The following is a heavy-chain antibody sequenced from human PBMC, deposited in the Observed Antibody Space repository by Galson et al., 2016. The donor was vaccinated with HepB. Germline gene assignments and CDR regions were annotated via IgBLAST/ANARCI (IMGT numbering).Heavy chain of an antibody. CDR1: GASITNNNW. CDR2: IYRSGST. V-gene: IGHV4-4*02. CDR3: ARGQEDQDGYDY. J-gene: IGHJ4*02. D-gene: IGHD2-15*01. Sequence: TLSLTCTVSGASITNNNWWSWVRQSPGQGLEWIGEIYRSGSTNYKPSLKSRVTMSVDKSKNQFSLKVTSVTAADTAMYYCARGQEDQDGYDYWGRGTLVTVSS.